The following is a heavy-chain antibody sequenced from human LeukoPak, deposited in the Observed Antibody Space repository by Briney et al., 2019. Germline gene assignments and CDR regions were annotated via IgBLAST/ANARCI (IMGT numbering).Heavy chain of an antibody. J-gene: IGHJ4*02. V-gene: IGHV3-30*03. CDR1: GFTFNIYA. CDR3: ASIHLGYCGSASCQNDY. Sequence: GGSLRLSCAASGFTFNIYAMHWVRQAPGKGLEWVTVISYDGSNKYYADSVKGRFTISRDNSKNTLYLQMSSLRAEDTAVYYCASIHLGYCGSASCQNDYWGQGTLVTVSS. CDR2: ISYDGSNK. D-gene: IGHD2-2*01.